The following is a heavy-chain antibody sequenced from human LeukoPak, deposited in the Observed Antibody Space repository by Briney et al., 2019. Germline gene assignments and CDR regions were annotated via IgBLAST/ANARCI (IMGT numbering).Heavy chain of an antibody. D-gene: IGHD3-10*01. Sequence: MPSETLSLTCTVSGGSISSYYWSWIRQPPGKGLEWIGYIYYSGSTNYNPSLKSRVTISVDTSKNQFSLKLSSVTAADTAVYYCARYRYGSGSYYKSYGMDAWGKGTTVTVSS. J-gene: IGHJ6*04. CDR1: GGSISSYY. V-gene: IGHV4-59*01. CDR2: IYYSGST. CDR3: ARYRYGSGSYYKSYGMDA.